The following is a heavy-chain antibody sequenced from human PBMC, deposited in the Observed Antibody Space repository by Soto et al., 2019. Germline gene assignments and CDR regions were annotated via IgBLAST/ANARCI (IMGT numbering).Heavy chain of an antibody. D-gene: IGHD1-7*01. CDR2: ISYDGSNK. V-gene: IGHV3-30-3*01. J-gene: IGHJ6*02. Sequence: GGSLRLSCAASGFTFSSYAMSWVRQAPGKGLEWVALISYDGSNKYYADSVKGRFTISRDNSKNTLYLQMNSLRPEDTAVYHCARDQGGTTLYYHGMDVWGQGTTVTVSS. CDR1: GFTFSSYA. CDR3: ARDQGGTTLYYHGMDV.